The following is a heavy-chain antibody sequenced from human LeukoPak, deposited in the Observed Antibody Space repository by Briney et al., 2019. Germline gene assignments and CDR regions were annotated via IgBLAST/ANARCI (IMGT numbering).Heavy chain of an antibody. CDR2: IRYDGSNK. CDR3: AKVRTAYGSGSSDGFDT. CDR1: GFTFSNYG. Sequence: GGSLRLSCAASGFTFSNYGMHWVRQAPGKGLEWVAFIRYDGSNKFYADSVKGRFTISRDNSQNTLYVQMSSLRPEDTAVYYCAKVRTAYGSGSSDGFDTWGQGTMVTVSS. V-gene: IGHV3-30*02. D-gene: IGHD3-10*01. J-gene: IGHJ3*02.